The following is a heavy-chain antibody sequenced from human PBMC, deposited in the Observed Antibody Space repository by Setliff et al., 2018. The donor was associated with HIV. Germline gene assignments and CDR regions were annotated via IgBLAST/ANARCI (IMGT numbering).Heavy chain of an antibody. J-gene: IGHJ4*02. D-gene: IGHD1-26*01. CDR1: GGSFSGYY. CDR3: ARGTFSGPDY. V-gene: IGHV4-34*01. Sequence: SETLSLTCAVYGGSFSGYYWNWIRQPPGKGLEWIGEINHSGSTNYNPSLKSRVTVSVDTSKNQFSLKLNSVTAADTAVYYCARGTFSGPDYWGQGTLVTVSS. CDR2: INHSGST.